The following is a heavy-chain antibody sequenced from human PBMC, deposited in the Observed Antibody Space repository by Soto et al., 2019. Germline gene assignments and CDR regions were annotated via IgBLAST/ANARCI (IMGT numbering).Heavy chain of an antibody. CDR2: IDYRGNT. CDR1: GGSISSYY. V-gene: IGHV4-59*08. J-gene: IGHJ4*02. D-gene: IGHD5-12*01. Sequence: SQTMSLTCTVSGGSISSYYLSWVPQPPGRGLGWIGHIDYRGNTNYNPSLKSRVTISVDTSRNEFSLNLSPVTAADTAAYFCTRGGARWLPYSWGQGTLVTVSS. CDR3: TRGGARWLPYS.